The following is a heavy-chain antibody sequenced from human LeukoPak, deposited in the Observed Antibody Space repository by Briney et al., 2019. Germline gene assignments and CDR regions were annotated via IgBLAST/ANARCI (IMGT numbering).Heavy chain of an antibody. CDR2: IIPIFGTA. J-gene: IGHJ4*02. CDR1: GYTFTDYY. V-gene: IGHV1-69*13. D-gene: IGHD3-3*01. CDR3: ARGVYYDFWSGYYTGDYFDY. Sequence: SVKVSCKASGYTFTDYYMHWVRQAPGQGLEWMGGIIPIFGTANYAQKFQGRVTITADESTSTAYMELSSLRSEDTAVYYCARGVYYDFWSGYYTGDYFDYWGQGTLVTVSS.